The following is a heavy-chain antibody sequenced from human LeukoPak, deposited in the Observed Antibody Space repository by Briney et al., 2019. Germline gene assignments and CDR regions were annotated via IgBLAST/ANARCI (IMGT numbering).Heavy chain of an antibody. D-gene: IGHD2-21*02. CDR1: GGSISSSSYF. CDR2: IYYSGST. CDR3: ARHTNCGGDCSLDY. Sequence: SQTLSLTCAVSGGSISSSSYFWGWIRQPPGKGLEWIGTIYYSGSTYYNPSLKSRVTISVDTSKNQFSLKLSSVTAADTAVYYCARHTNCGGDCSLDYWGQGTLVTVSS. V-gene: IGHV4-39*01. J-gene: IGHJ4*02.